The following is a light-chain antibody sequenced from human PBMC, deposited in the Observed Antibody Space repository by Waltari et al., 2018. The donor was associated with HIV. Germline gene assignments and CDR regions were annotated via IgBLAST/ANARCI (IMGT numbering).Light chain of an antibody. V-gene: IGLV2-14*01. CDR3: SSNTYNIIF. CDR1: NSDSPLFNG. Sequence: QSALTHPASVTRSPGPSFTILCPCNNSDSPLFNGVSWYRQYPDKAPEPIIYDVNVRPSGLSPRFSGSKSGNTASLTISGLQPADEAHYYCSSNTYNIIFFGGGTKVTVL. CDR2: DVN. J-gene: IGLJ2*01.